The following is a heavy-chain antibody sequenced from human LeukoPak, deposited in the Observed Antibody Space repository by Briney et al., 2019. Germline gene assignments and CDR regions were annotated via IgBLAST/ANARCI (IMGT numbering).Heavy chain of an antibody. J-gene: IGHJ4*02. CDR2: ISASGVNT. D-gene: IGHD3-10*01. Sequence: GGSLRLSCAVSGLTFSSYGMNWVRQAPGKGLEWVSGISASGVNTFYADSVKGRFTISRDNSKNTLFLQMDSLKADDTAVYYCVTRGGSGSYYRWAFAYWGQGTLVTVSS. V-gene: IGHV3-23*01. CDR3: VTRGGSGSYYRWAFAY. CDR1: GLTFSSYG.